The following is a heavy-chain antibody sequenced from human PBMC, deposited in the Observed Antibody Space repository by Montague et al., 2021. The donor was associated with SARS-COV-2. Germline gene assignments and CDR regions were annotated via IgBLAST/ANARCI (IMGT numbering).Heavy chain of an antibody. CDR3: ARGGGYYNYGLDV. Sequence: SETLSLTCTVSGASISNYYRSWIRQPPGRGLEWIGYIYYSGSTDYSPSLKSRVTISLDTSKNQFSLKVTSVTAADTAVYYCARGGGYYNYGLDVWGPGTTVTVSS. CDR1: GASISNYY. D-gene: IGHD3-22*01. J-gene: IGHJ6*02. CDR2: IYYSGST. V-gene: IGHV4-59*01.